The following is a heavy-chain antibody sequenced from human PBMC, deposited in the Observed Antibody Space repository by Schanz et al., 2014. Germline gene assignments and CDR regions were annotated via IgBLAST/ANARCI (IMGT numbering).Heavy chain of an antibody. CDR1: GYTLSAYS. CDR2: VNPSVRGT. J-gene: IGHJ4*02. CDR3: ARDGVDAAAGGNY. D-gene: IGHD6-13*01. V-gene: IGHV1-46*01. Sequence: QVQLVQSGTQAKKPGASVKASCKASGYTLSAYSLHWVRQAPGQGLEWMGIVNPSVRGTHFARECRGSVTVTSDKSTITVYMELSSLRSEDTAVYYCARDGVDAAAGGNYWGQGTLVTVSS.